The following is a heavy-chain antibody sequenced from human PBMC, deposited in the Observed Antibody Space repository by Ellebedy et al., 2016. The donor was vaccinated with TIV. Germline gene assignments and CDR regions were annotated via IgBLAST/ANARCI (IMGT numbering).Heavy chain of an antibody. V-gene: IGHV3-33*01. CDR3: AREGYSLLGGRAFDI. J-gene: IGHJ3*02. CDR2: IWYDGSNK. D-gene: IGHD5-18*01. CDR1: GFTFSSYG. Sequence: GESLKISXAASGFTFSSYGMHWVRQAPGKGLEWVAVIWYDGSNKYYADSVKGRFTISRDNSKNTLYLQMNSLRAEDTAVYYCAREGYSLLGGRAFDIWGQGTMVTVSS.